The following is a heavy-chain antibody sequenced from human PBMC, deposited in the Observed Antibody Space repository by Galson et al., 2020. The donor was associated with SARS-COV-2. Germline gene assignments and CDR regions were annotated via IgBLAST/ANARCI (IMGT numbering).Heavy chain of an antibody. CDR3: TRERGYSYGYSDY. J-gene: IGHJ4*02. CDR2: ISGTSTNI. Sequence: NSGGSLRLSCAASGFTFSSYSMNWVRQAPGKGLEWVSSISGTSTNIYYADSVKGRFTISRDNAKNSLYLQMNSLGTKDTAVYYCTRERGYSYGYSDYWGQGTLVTVSS. V-gene: IGHV3-21*06. D-gene: IGHD5-18*01. CDR1: GFTFSSYS.